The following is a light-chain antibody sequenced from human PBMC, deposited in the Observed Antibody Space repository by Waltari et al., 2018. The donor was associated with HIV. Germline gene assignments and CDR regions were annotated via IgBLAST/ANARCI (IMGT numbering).Light chain of an antibody. CDR1: KNNDGFQG. V-gene: IGLV10-54*04. CDR2: RGN. CDR3: SSWDTRLNGWV. Sequence: QAGLTQPPSVSKALGQTATPPCTGDKNNDGFQGAAWLKHHQGHPPKLLSYRGNNRPSGVPGRFSTSTSGKTASLNITGLQADDEADYFCSSWDTRLNGWVFGGGTHLTVL. J-gene: IGLJ3*02.